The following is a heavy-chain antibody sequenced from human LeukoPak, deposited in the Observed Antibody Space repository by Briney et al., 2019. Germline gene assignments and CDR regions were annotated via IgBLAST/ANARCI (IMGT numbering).Heavy chain of an antibody. Sequence: GGSLRLSCAASGFTFSSYDMHWVRQATGKGLEWVSAIGTAGDTYYPGSVKGRFTISRENAKNSLYLQMNSLRAGDTAVYYCAKDPSSSSWALYYFDYWGQGTLVTVSS. D-gene: IGHD6-13*01. J-gene: IGHJ4*02. CDR2: IGTAGDT. CDR3: AKDPSSSSWALYYFDY. V-gene: IGHV3-13*01. CDR1: GFTFSSYD.